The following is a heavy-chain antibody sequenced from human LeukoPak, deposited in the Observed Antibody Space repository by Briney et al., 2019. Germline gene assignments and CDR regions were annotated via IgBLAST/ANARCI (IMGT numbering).Heavy chain of an antibody. Sequence: SETLSLTCSFSGDSISTYYWSWIRQSPGKGLEWIGHIYSSGNTDYNSSLKSRVTISVDTSKSQFSLRLSSVTATDTAAYYCARLRWQLVGPYFDYWGQGILVTVSS. V-gene: IGHV4-59*01. CDR2: IYSSGNT. D-gene: IGHD1-26*01. J-gene: IGHJ4*02. CDR3: ARLRWQLVGPYFDY. CDR1: GDSISTYY.